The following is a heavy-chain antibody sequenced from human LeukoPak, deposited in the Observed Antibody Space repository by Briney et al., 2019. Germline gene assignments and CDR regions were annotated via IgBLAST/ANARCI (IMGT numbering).Heavy chain of an antibody. CDR3: ARDIVGGTPYYVDV. Sequence: SETLSLTCTVSGGSIGGYSWTWVRQSPGKGLEWVLRVFTSGITAYNPSLNSRVTMSLDTSDKQFSLTLTSVTVADTAVYYCARDIVGGTPYYVDVWGKGTTVTVSS. V-gene: IGHV4-4*07. CDR1: GGSIGGYS. J-gene: IGHJ6*03. D-gene: IGHD1-26*01. CDR2: VFTSGIT.